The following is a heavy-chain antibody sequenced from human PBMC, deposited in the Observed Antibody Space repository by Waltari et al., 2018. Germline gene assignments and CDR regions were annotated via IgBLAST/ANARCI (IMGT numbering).Heavy chain of an antibody. J-gene: IGHJ4*02. Sequence: EVQLLESGGDLVQPGGSLRLSCAASGFTFSSYAMTWVRQAPGKGLEGVSATNDSGSDKYYTNSVKGRFAISRDNSKKTLYLQMNSLRAEDTAIYYCAKEAHSSWPDWGQGTLVTVSS. V-gene: IGHV3-23*01. D-gene: IGHD6-13*01. CDR2: TNDSGSDK. CDR1: GFTFSSYA. CDR3: AKEAHSSWPD.